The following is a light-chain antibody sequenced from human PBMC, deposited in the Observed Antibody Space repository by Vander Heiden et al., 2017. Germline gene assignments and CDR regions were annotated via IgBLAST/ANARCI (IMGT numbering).Light chain of an antibody. V-gene: IGKV3-11*01. CDR1: QSVSSY. CDR3: QQQRT. Sequence: EIVLTQSPATLSLSPGERATLSCRASQSVSSYLAWYQQKPGQAPRLLIYDASNRATGIKDRFSGSGSGTDFTRTISSIEPDDFEGNDGQQQRTFGHGTKVDIK. CDR2: DAS. J-gene: IGKJ3*01.